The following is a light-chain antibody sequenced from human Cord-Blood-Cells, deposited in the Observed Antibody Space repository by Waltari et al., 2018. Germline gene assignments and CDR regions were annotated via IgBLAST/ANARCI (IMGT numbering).Light chain of an antibody. CDR1: SSDVGEYNY. J-gene: IGLJ2*01. V-gene: IGLV2-14*01. Sequence: QSALTQPASVSGSPGQSITIPCTGTSSDVGEYNYVPWYQQHPGKAPKLMIYDVSNRPSGVSNRFSGSKSGNTASLTISGLQAEDEAYYYCSSYTSSSTPVVFGGGTKLTVL. CDR2: DVS. CDR3: SSYTSSSTPVV.